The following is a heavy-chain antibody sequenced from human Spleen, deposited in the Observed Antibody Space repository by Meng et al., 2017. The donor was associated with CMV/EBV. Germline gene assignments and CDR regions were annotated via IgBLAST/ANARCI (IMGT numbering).Heavy chain of an antibody. CDR2: IHPHRGDT. D-gene: IGHD2-2*01. V-gene: IGHV1-2*02. J-gene: IGHJ6*02. CDR1: GYTFTAHY. CDR3: ARRLYCSSTSCYGGYGMDV. Sequence: ASVKVSCKASGYTFTAHYFHWVRQAPGQGLEWMGWIHPHRGDTNYAQQFQGRVTLTRDTSINTGYMELSRLRSDDMALYYCARRLYCSSTSCYGGYGMDVWGQGTTVTVSS.